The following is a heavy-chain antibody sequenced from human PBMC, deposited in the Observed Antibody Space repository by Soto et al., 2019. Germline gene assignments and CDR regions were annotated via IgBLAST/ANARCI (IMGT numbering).Heavy chain of an antibody. CDR3: AKEGGFVGGGYFDY. D-gene: IGHD3-16*01. J-gene: IGHJ4*02. CDR1: GFTFTTYS. V-gene: IGHV3-23*01. Sequence: GGSLRLSCAASGFTFTTYSMHWVRQAPGKGLVWVSAISGSGGSTYYADSVKGRFTISRDNSKNTLYLQMNSLRAEDTAVYYCAKEGGFVGGGYFDYWGQGTLVTVSS. CDR2: ISGSGGST.